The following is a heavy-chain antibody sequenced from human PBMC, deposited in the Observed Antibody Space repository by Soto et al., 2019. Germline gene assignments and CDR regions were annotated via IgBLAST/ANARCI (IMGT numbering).Heavy chain of an antibody. CDR3: VRFRSEFLEWLPLYYYGMDV. V-gene: IGHV5-51*01. CDR1: GYSFTSYW. CDR2: IYPGDSDT. Sequence: GESLKISCKGSGYSFTSYWIGWVRQMPGKGLEWMGIIYPGDSDTRYSPSFQGQVTISADKSISTAYLQWSSLKASDTAMYYCVRFRSEFLEWLPLYYYGMDVWGQGTTVTVSS. J-gene: IGHJ6*02. D-gene: IGHD3-3*01.